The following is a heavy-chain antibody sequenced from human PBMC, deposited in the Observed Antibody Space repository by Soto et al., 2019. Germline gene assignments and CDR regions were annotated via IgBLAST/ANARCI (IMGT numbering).Heavy chain of an antibody. V-gene: IGHV3-30*18. CDR2: ISYDGSNK. J-gene: IGHJ4*02. Sequence: GGSLRLSCAASGFTFSSYGMHWVRQAPGKGLEWVAVISYDGSNKYYADSVKGRFTISRDNSKNTLYLQMNSLRAEDTGGYYWAKDLGAYWGQGTLVTVSS. CDR3: AKDLGAY. D-gene: IGHD3-16*01. CDR1: GFTFSSYG.